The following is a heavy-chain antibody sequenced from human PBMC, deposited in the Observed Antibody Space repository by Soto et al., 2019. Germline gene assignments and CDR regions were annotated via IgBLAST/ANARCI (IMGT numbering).Heavy chain of an antibody. CDR1: GFTFSDYA. J-gene: IGHJ4*02. V-gene: IGHV3-23*01. D-gene: IGHD3-9*01. Sequence: PGGSLRLSCAASGFTFSDYAIIWIRQAPGKGLQWVSGLYGNGGGVHYADSVKGRFTISRDNSAYSAYLHMNNLRVEDTAVYYCARDAVPFDCIWLAQDLGQGTVVTVSS. CDR3: ARDAVPFDCIWLAQD. CDR2: LYGNGGGV.